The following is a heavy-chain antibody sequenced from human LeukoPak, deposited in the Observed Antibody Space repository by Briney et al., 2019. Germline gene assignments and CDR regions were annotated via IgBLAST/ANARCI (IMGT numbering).Heavy chain of an antibody. V-gene: IGHV5-51*01. CDR2: IYPVDSDT. CDR1: GYSFTSYW. J-gene: IGHJ4*02. Sequence: GESLKISCKDSGYSFTSYWIGWVRQMPGKGLEWMGIIYPVDSDTRYSPSFQGQVTISADMSISTAYLQWSSLKASDTAMYYCATVGRVNYFDNSGPFDFWGQGTLVTVSS. D-gene: IGHD3-22*01. CDR3: ATVGRVNYFDNSGPFDF.